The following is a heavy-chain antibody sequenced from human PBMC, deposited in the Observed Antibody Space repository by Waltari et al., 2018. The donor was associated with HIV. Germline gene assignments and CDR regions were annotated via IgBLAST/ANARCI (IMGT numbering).Heavy chain of an antibody. CDR1: GGSISSSSYY. D-gene: IGHD3-10*01. CDR2: IYYSGST. V-gene: IGHV4-39*01. CDR3: ASSPEGPEPTESWAFDI. Sequence: QLQLQESGPGLVKPSETLSLTCTVSGGSISSSSYYWGWIRQPPGKGLEWIGSIYYSGSTYYNPSLKSRVTISVDTSKNQFSLKLSSVTAADTAVYYCASSPEGPEPTESWAFDIWGQGTMVTVSS. J-gene: IGHJ3*02.